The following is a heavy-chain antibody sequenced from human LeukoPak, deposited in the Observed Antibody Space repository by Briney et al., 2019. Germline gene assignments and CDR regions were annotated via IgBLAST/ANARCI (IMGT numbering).Heavy chain of an antibody. CDR3: ARDSGTTGEVKFDP. D-gene: IGHD3-10*01. J-gene: IGHJ5*02. CDR2: ISGSGVI. CDR1: GGPIITYY. V-gene: IGHV4-4*07. Sequence: SETLSLTCTVSGGPIITYYLSWIRQSAGMGLEWIGRISGSGVITYNPSLKSRVILSLDTSNNHFSLKLISVTAADTAVYYCARDSGTTGEVKFDPWGQGMLVTVSS.